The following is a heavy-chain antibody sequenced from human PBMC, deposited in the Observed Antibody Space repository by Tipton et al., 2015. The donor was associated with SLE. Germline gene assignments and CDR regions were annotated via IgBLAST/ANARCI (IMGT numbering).Heavy chain of an antibody. V-gene: IGHV4-34*01. J-gene: IGHJ2*01. D-gene: IGHD6-13*01. CDR3: ARAEFSSNWYMYWHFDL. CDR1: GGSFIGSY. Sequence: AGLVKPSETLSLTCAVYGGSFIGSYWTWIRQSPGKGLEWIGEIDHSGVTNYNPSLKSRVTISRDTSKNQFSLNLSSLTAADTAVYYCARAEFSSNWYMYWHFDLWGRGTLVTVSS. CDR2: IDHSGVT.